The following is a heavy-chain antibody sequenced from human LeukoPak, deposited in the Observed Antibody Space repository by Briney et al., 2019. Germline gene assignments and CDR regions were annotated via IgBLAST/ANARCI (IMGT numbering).Heavy chain of an antibody. D-gene: IGHD3-10*01. CDR2: INHSGST. CDR3: ARGGSYYGSGSYYNHKRGYGMDV. CDR1: GGSFSGYY. Sequence: PSETLSLTCAVYGGSFSGYYWSWIRQPPGKGLEWIGEINHSGSTNYNPSLKSRVTISVDTSKNQFSLKLSSVTAADTAVYYCARGGSYYGSGSYYNHKRGYGMDVWGKGTTVTVPS. J-gene: IGHJ6*04. V-gene: IGHV4-34*01.